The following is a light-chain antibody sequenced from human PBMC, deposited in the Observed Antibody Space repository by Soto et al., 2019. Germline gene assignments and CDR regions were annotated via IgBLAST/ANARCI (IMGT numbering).Light chain of an antibody. CDR3: MQALHTPYT. Sequence: DIVMTQSPLSLPVTPGEPASISCRSSQSLLHSNGYNYLDWYLQKPGQSPQLLIYLGSNRASGVPDGLSGSGSGTDFTLKISRVEAEDVGVYYCMQALHTPYTFGQGTKLEIK. CDR1: QSLLHSNGYNY. V-gene: IGKV2-28*01. CDR2: LGS. J-gene: IGKJ2*01.